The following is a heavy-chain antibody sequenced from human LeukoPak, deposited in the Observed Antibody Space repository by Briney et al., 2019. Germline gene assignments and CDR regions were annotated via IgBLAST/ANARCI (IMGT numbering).Heavy chain of an antibody. CDR3: ARDEATYPENYYYYGMDV. J-gene: IGHJ6*02. CDR1: GFTFSSYA. D-gene: IGHD1-26*01. CDR2: ISYDGSNK. V-gene: IGHV3-30-3*01. Sequence: GGSLRLSCAASGFTFSSYAMHWVRQAPGKGLEWVAVISYDGSNKYYADSVKGRFTISRDNSKNTLYLQMNSLRAEDTAVYYCARDEATYPENYYYYGMDVWGQGTTVTVSS.